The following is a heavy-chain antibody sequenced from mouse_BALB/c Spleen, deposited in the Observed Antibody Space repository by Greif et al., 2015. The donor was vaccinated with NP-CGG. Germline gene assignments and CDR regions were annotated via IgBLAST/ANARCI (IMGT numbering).Heavy chain of an antibody. V-gene: IGHV1S81*02. CDR3: TRGRRRDFDF. Sequence: QVQLQQSGAGLVKPGASVKLSCKASGYTFISYYMYWVKQRPGQGLEWIGEINPSNGGANLNEKFKSKATLTVDKSSSTAYMQLSSLTSEDSAVYFCTRGRRRDFDFWGQGTTLTVSS. CDR1: GYTFISYY. D-gene: IGHD1-2*01. CDR2: INPSNGGA. J-gene: IGHJ2*01.